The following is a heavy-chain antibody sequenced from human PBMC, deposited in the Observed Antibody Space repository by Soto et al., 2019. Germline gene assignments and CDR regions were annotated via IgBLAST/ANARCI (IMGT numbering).Heavy chain of an antibody. V-gene: IGHV4-34*02. CDR2: VNHSGGM. D-gene: IGHD3-22*01. CDR3: AGRNGYYSGIDY. Sequence: QVQLQQWGAGLLKPSETLSLTCVVYGGSFSGYYWIWIPQPPGKGLEWIGEVNHSGGMDYNPSLKSRVTISVDTSKNQCSLKLSSLTAADTAVYYCAGRNGYYSGIDYWGQGTLVTVSS. CDR1: GGSFSGYY. J-gene: IGHJ4*02.